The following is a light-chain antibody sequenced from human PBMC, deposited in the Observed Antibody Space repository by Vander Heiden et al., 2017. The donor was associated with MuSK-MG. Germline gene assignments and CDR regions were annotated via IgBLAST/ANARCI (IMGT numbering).Light chain of an antibody. CDR1: QSVSSN. J-gene: IGKJ4*01. Sequence: EIVMTQSPATLSVSPGERATLSCRASQSVSSNLAWYQQKPGQAPRLLVYGASTTTTGIPARFSGSGSGTDFTLTIISLQSEDFAVYYCQQYNNWPLTFGGGTKVEIK. CDR2: GAS. V-gene: IGKV3-15*01. CDR3: QQYNNWPLT.